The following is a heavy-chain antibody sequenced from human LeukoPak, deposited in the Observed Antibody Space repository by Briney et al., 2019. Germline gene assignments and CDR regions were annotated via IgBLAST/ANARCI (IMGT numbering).Heavy chain of an antibody. CDR2: IYYSGST. CDR1: GGSISSGGYY. Sequence: SETLSLTCTVSGGSISSGGYYWSWIRQHPGKGLEWIGYIYYSGSTYYNPSLKSRVTISVDTSKNQFSLKLSSVTAADTAVYYCARDRGAKTSARMTTVDKGLAFDIWGQGTMVTVSS. CDR3: ARDRGAKTSARMTTVDKGLAFDI. D-gene: IGHD4-23*01. J-gene: IGHJ3*02. V-gene: IGHV4-31*03.